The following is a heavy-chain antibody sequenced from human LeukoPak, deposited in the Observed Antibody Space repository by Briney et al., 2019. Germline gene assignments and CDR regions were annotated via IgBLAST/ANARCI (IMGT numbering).Heavy chain of an antibody. Sequence: KPSQTLSLTCTVSGGSLSSGSYYWSWIRQPPGKGLEWIGRIYTSGSTNYNPSLKSRVTTSVDTSKNQFSLKLSSVTAADTAVYYCARAGGYCSGGSCHINDAFDIWGRGTMVTVSS. CDR1: GGSLSSGSYY. CDR3: ARAGGYCSGGSCHINDAFDI. V-gene: IGHV4-61*02. D-gene: IGHD2-15*01. CDR2: IYTSGST. J-gene: IGHJ3*02.